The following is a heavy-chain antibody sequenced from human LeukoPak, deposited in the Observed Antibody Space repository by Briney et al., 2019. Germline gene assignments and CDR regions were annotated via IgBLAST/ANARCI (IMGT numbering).Heavy chain of an antibody. CDR2: IYTSGST. CDR3: ARGRRYNWNPAAFDI. CDR1: GGSISSGSYY. J-gene: IGHJ3*02. D-gene: IGHD1-20*01. V-gene: IGHV4-61*02. Sequence: PSETLSLTCTVSGGSISSGSYYWSWIRQPAGKGLEWIGRIYTSGSTNYNPSLKSRVTISVDTSKNQFSLKLSSVTAADTAVYYCARGRRYNWNPAAFDIWGQGTMVTVSS.